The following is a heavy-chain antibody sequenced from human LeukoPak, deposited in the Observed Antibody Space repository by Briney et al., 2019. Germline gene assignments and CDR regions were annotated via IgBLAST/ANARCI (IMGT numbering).Heavy chain of an antibody. CDR3: AREYGTGDRDAFDI. V-gene: IGHV3-66*02. J-gene: IGHJ3*02. CDR1: GFTVSSNY. CDR2: IYSGGST. Sequence: GGSLRLSCAASGFTVSSNYMSWVRQAPGKGLEWVSVIYSGGSTYYADSVKGRFTISRDNSKNTLYLQMNSLRAEDTAVYYCAREYGTGDRDAFDIWGQGTTVTVSS. D-gene: IGHD7-27*01.